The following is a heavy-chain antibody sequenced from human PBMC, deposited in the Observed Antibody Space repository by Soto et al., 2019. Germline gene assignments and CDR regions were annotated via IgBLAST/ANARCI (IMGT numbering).Heavy chain of an antibody. Sequence: EVQLVESGGGLVKPGGSLRLSCAASGFTFSSYSMNWVRQTPGKGLEWVSSISSSSSYIYYADSVKGRFTISRDNAKNSLYLQMNSLRAEDTAVYYCARDPTGTTTVTPYFDYWGQGTLVTVSS. J-gene: IGHJ4*02. CDR2: ISSSSSYI. CDR3: ARDPTGTTTVTPYFDY. CDR1: GFTFSSYS. V-gene: IGHV3-21*01. D-gene: IGHD4-17*01.